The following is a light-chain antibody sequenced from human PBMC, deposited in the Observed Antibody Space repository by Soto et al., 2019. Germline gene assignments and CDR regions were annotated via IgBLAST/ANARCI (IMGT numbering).Light chain of an antibody. CDR2: GAS. CDR3: QQYNNWPLT. CDR1: QSLRSS. Sequence: VMTQSPATLSVSPGERATLSCRASQSLRSSLAWYQQKPDQAPRLLIYGASTRATGVPARFSGSGSGTEFTLTISSLQSEDFALYYCQQYNNWPLTFGGGTKVDIK. J-gene: IGKJ4*01. V-gene: IGKV3-15*01.